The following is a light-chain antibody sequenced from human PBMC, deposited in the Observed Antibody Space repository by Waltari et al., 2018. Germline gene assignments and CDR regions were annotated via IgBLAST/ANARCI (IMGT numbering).Light chain of an antibody. V-gene: IGKV2-30*01. Sequence: DVVMTQSPLSLPVTLGQAAFIACRSSQGLLYSDGKTYLSWFQQRPGQSPRRLIYKVSARDSGVPDRFGGSGSGTEFALHINRVEAEDVGVYYCMQGTHWPWTFGPGTKVEIK. CDR2: KVS. CDR3: MQGTHWPWT. J-gene: IGKJ1*01. CDR1: QGLLYSDGKTY.